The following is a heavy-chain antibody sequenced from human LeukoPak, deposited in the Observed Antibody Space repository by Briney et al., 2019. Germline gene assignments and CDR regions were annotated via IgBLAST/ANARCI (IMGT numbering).Heavy chain of an antibody. Sequence: SQTLSLTCAISGDSVSSNSAAWNWIRQSPSRGLEWLGRTYYRSKWYNDYAVSVKSRITINPDTSKNQFSLQLNSVTPEDTAVYYCARDHYYDSSGYYSYFDYWGQGTLVTVSS. CDR2: TYYRSKWYN. J-gene: IGHJ4*02. V-gene: IGHV6-1*01. D-gene: IGHD3-22*01. CDR1: GDSVSSNSAA. CDR3: ARDHYYDSSGYYSYFDY.